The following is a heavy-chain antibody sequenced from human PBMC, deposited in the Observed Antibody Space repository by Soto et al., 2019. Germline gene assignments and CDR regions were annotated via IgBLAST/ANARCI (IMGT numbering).Heavy chain of an antibody. D-gene: IGHD2-2*01. CDR1: GGSFNTYA. J-gene: IGHJ4*02. Sequence: QVQLVQSGAEVKKPGSSVRVSCKASGGSFNTYAISWVRQAPGLGLEWMGGIIPVFGRVTYAQKFQGRVTITEEDSTSTAIMELSRLRSDDTAIYSCADLSLGYCITTNCPPAYWGPGTLVTVSS. CDR3: ADLSLGYCITTNCPPAY. V-gene: IGHV1-69*12. CDR2: IIPVFGRV.